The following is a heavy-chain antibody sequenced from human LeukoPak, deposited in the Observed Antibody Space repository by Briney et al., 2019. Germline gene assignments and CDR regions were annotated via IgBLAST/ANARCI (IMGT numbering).Heavy chain of an antibody. J-gene: IGHJ6*03. CDR2: IYDSGST. D-gene: IGHD3-16*01. CDR1: GGSISSSSYY. CDR3: ARHSGTFYYYYYMDV. Sequence: PSETLSLTCTVSGGSISSSSYYWGWIRQPPGKGLEGFGSIYDSGSTYYNPSLRSRVTISVDTSKHQSSLKLSSVTAADTAVYYCARHSGTFYYYYYMDVWGKGTTVTISS. V-gene: IGHV4-39*01.